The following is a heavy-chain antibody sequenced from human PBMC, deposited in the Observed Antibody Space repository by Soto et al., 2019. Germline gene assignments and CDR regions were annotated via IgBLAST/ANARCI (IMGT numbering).Heavy chain of an antibody. CDR2: ISGSGGST. CDR3: AKGKYCGGDCYSYFQH. V-gene: IGHV3-23*01. J-gene: IGHJ1*01. D-gene: IGHD2-21*01. CDR1: GFTFSSYA. Sequence: GGSLRLSCAASGFTFSSYAMSWVRQAPGKGLEWVSAISGSGGSTYYADSVKGRFTISRDNSKNTLYLQMNSLRAEDTAVYYCAKGKYCGGDCYSYFQHWGQGTLVTVSS.